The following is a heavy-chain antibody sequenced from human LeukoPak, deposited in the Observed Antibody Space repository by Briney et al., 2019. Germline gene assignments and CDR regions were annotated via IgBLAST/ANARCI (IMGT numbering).Heavy chain of an antibody. V-gene: IGHV3-33*04. CDR1: GFTYSHYG. CDR2: IWSDGTEK. CDR3: AKDAQRGFDYSNSLEY. J-gene: IGHJ4*02. D-gene: IGHD4-11*01. Sequence: PGRSLRLSCEASGFTYSHYGMHWVRQAPAKGLEWVAVIWSDGTEKYYGNAVKGRFIISRDNSRNTLYLQMNSLRGEDTAVYYCAKDAQRGFDYSNSLEYWGQGTLVTVSS.